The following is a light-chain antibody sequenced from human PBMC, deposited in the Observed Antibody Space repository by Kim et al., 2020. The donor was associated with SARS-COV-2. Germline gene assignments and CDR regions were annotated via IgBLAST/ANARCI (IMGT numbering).Light chain of an antibody. CDR3: QQFAGSPLYS. V-gene: IGKV3-20*01. Sequence: EIVLTQSPGTLSLSPGERVTLSCRASQIVRSNKLAWYQLKPGQAPRLLIYDASNRATGIPDRFSGSGSGTDFTLTITRLEPEDFAVYYCQQFAGSPLYSFGQGTKLEI. CDR1: QIVRSNK. J-gene: IGKJ2*03. CDR2: DAS.